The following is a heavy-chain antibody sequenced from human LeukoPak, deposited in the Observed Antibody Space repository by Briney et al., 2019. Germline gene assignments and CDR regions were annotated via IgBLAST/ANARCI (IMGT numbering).Heavy chain of an antibody. CDR3: ARGPDSSGWYSGGVDY. D-gene: IGHD6-19*01. Sequence: GGSLRLSCAAPGFTFSSYWMHWVRQAPGKGLVWVSRINSDGSSTSYADSVKGRFTISRDNAKNTLYLQMNSLRAEDTAVYYCARGPDSSGWYSGGVDYWGQGTLVTVSS. V-gene: IGHV3-74*01. CDR2: INSDGSST. J-gene: IGHJ4*02. CDR1: GFTFSSYW.